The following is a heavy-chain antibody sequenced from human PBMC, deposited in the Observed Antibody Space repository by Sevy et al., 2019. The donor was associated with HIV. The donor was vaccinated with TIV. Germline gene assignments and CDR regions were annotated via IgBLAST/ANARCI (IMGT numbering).Heavy chain of an antibody. CDR3: ARTAMDGTYYYYYMDV. V-gene: IGHV4-61*01. CDR1: GGSVSSGSYY. D-gene: IGHD5-18*01. J-gene: IGHJ6*03. CDR2: IYYSGST. Sequence: SETLSLTCTVSGGSVSSGSYYWSWIRQPPGKGLEWIGYIYYSGSTNYNPSLKSRVTISVDTSKNQFSLKLSSVTAADTAVYYCARTAMDGTYYYYYMDVWGKGTTVTVSS.